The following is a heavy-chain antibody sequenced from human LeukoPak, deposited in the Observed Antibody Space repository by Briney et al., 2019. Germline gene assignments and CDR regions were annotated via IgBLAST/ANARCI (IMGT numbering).Heavy chain of an antibody. J-gene: IGHJ5*02. CDR1: GGSISSSNW. D-gene: IGHD3-22*01. CDR2: IYHSGST. V-gene: IGHV4-4*02. CDR3: ARVVLDSSGYYFWFDP. Sequence: SETLSLTCAVSGGSISSSNWWSWVRQPPGKGLEWIGEIYHSGSTNYNPSLKSRVTISVDKSKNQFSLKLSSVTAADTAVYYCARVVLDSSGYYFWFDPWGQGTLVTVSS.